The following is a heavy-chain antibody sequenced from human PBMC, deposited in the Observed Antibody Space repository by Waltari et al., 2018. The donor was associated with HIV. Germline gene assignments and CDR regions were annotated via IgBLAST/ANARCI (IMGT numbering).Heavy chain of an antibody. V-gene: IGHV3-30-3*01. Sequence: QVQLVESGGGVVQPGRSLRLSCAASGFTFSNYAMTWVRQAPGKGLEWVAVISYDGSNKYYAGSVKGRFTISRDNSKNTLYLQMNSLRAEDTAVYYCARDPQYCSSTSCSYYFDYWGQGTLVTVSS. CDR1: GFTFSNYA. J-gene: IGHJ4*02. D-gene: IGHD2-2*01. CDR2: ISYDGSNK. CDR3: ARDPQYCSSTSCSYYFDY.